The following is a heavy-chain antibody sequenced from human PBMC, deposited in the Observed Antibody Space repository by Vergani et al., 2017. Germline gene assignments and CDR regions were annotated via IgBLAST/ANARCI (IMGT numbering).Heavy chain of an antibody. Sequence: QVQLVESGGGLVKPGGSLRLSCAASGFTFSDYYMSWIRQAPGKGLEWVSSISSSSSYIYYADSVKGRFTISRDNAKNSLYLQMNSLRAEDTAVYYCARDWETYYYDSSGPFWGQGTLVTVSS. CDR3: ARDWETYYYDSSGPF. V-gene: IGHV3-11*06. CDR2: ISSSSSYI. J-gene: IGHJ4*02. CDR1: GFTFSDYY. D-gene: IGHD3-22*01.